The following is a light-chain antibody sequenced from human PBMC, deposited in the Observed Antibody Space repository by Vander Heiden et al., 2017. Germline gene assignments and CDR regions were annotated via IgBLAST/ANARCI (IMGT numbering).Light chain of an antibody. CDR3: AAWDDTLSGYWV. Sequence: QSVLPQPPSASGTPGPRVTISCSGDSSNIGRNNVNWYQHLPGTAPKLLIHSNNQRPSGAPDRFAGSRSGTSASLAISGLQSEDEAEYYCAAWDDTLSGYWVFGGGTKLTVL. CDR2: SNN. V-gene: IGLV1-44*01. CDR1: SSNIGRNN. J-gene: IGLJ3*02.